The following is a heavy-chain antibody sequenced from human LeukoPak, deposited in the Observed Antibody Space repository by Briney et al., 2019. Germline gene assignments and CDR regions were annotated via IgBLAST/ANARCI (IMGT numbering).Heavy chain of an antibody. CDR2: IYHSGST. J-gene: IGHJ4*02. Sequence: SQTLSLTCAVSGGSISSGGYSWSWIRQPPGKGLEWIGYIYHSGSTYYNPSLKSRVTISVDRSKNQFSLKLSSVTAADTAVYYCARASYYYGSGSFDYWGQGTLVTVSS. CDR1: GGSISSGGYS. CDR3: ARASYYYGSGSFDY. D-gene: IGHD3-10*01. V-gene: IGHV4-30-2*01.